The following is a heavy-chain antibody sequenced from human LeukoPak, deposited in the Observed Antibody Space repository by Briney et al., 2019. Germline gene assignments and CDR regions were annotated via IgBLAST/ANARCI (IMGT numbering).Heavy chain of an antibody. J-gene: IGHJ4*02. CDR1: GFTFSSYG. D-gene: IGHD3-3*01. V-gene: IGHV3-30*02. CDR2: IRYDGSNK. CDR3: AKDAYYDFWSGYSTRTYYFDY. Sequence: GGSLSLSCAASGFTFSSYGMHWVRQAPGKGLEWVAFIRYDGSNKYYADSVKGRFTISRDNSKNTLYLQMNSLRAEDTAVYYCAKDAYYDFWSGYSTRTYYFDYWGQGTLVTVSS.